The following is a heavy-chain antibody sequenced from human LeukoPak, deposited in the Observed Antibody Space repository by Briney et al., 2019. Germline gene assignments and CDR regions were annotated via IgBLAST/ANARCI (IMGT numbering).Heavy chain of an antibody. D-gene: IGHD1-26*01. CDR1: GFTFSSYG. Sequence: GGTLRLSCAASGFTFSSYGMSWVRQAPGKGLEWVSGINWNGGSTGYADSVKGRFTISRDNAKNSLYLQMNSLRAEDTALYYCARAGVVGAIDYWGQGTLVTVSS. V-gene: IGHV3-20*04. CDR3: ARAGVVGAIDY. CDR2: INWNGGST. J-gene: IGHJ4*02.